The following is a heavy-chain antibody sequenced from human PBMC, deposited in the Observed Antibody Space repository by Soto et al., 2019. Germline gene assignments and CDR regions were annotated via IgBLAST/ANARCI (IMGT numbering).Heavy chain of an antibody. CDR2: ISSNGGST. CDR3: AREGYCSSTSCYSFDY. D-gene: IGHD2-2*01. Sequence: GGSLRHSCAASGVTFSSYAMHWVRQAPGKGLEYVSAISSNGGSTYYANSVKGRFTISRDNSKNTLYLQMGSLRAEDMAVYYCAREGYCSSTSCYSFDYWGQGTLVTVLL. J-gene: IGHJ4*02. CDR1: GVTFSSYA. V-gene: IGHV3-64*01.